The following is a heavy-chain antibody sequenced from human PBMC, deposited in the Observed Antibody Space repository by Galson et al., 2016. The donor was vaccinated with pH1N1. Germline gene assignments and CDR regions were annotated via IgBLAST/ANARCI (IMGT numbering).Heavy chain of an antibody. CDR1: GGTFGSYG. CDR2: IIPILNIT. Sequence: SVKVSCKASGGTFGSYGINWVRQAPGQGLEWMGGIIPILNITKYAQNFQDRVTITADESTTTAYRELSSLRSEDTAVYYCAREDYYDTDLSDWYFDLWGRGTLVTVSS. J-gene: IGHJ2*01. V-gene: IGHV1-69*13. D-gene: IGHD3-22*01. CDR3: AREDYYDTDLSDWYFDL.